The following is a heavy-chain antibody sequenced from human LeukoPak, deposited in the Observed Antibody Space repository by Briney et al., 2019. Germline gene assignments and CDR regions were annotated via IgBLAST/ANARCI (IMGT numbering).Heavy chain of an antibody. CDR2: IYYSGST. CDR3: ARAARPAVHAFDY. CDR1: GFTFSSHA. V-gene: IGHV4-59*11. D-gene: IGHD2-2*01. Sequence: SGGSLRLSCGASGFTFSSHAMTWIRQPPGKGLEWIGYIYYSGSTNYNPSLKSRVTISVDTSKNQFSLKLSSVTAADTAVYYCARAARPAVHAFDYWGQGTLVTVSS. J-gene: IGHJ4*02.